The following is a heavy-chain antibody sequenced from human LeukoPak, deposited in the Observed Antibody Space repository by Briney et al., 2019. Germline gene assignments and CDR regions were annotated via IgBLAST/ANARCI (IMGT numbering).Heavy chain of an antibody. J-gene: IGHJ3*02. V-gene: IGHV4-39*07. Sequence: SETLSLTCTVSGDSISSNNYYWAWIRQPPGKGLEWIGEINHSGSTNYNPSLKSRVTISVDTSKNQFSLKLSSVTAADTAVYYCARGPPLLRFLEWSNDAFDIWGQGTMVTVSS. CDR1: GDSISSNNYY. CDR3: ARGPPLLRFLEWSNDAFDI. CDR2: INHSGST. D-gene: IGHD3-3*01.